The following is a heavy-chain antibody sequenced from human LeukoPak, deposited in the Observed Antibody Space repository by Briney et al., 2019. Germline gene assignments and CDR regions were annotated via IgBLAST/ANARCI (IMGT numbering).Heavy chain of an antibody. J-gene: IGHJ4*02. Sequence: ASETLSLTCTVPGGSISSYYWSWIRQPPGKGLEWIGYIYYSGSTNYNPSRKSRVTISVDTSKNQFSLKLSSVTAADTAVYYCARADPYSGLRYFDWLFYFDYWGQGTLVTVSS. V-gene: IGHV4-59*01. CDR1: GGSISSYY. CDR2: IYYSGST. D-gene: IGHD3-9*01. CDR3: ARADPYSGLRYFDWLFYFDY.